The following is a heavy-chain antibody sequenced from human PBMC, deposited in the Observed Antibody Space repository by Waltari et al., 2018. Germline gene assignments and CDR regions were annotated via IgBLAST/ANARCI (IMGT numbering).Heavy chain of an antibody. J-gene: IGHJ4*02. D-gene: IGHD6-6*01. CDR3: ARASGSSYHEYFDY. CDR1: GGSISSGSYY. V-gene: IGHV4-61*02. CDR2: IYTSGST. Sequence: QVQLQESGPGLVKPSQTLSLTCTVSGGSISSGSYYWSWIRQPAGKGLEWIWRIYTSGSTNYNPALKSRVTISVDTSKNQFSLKLSSVTAADTAVYYCARASGSSYHEYFDYWGQGTLVTVSS.